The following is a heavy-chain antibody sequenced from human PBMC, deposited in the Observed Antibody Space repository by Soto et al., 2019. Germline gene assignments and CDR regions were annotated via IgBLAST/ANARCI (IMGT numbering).Heavy chain of an antibody. J-gene: IGHJ6*02. CDR1: GFTFSNAW. CDR3: TTDRHWDYYYDGMDV. Sequence: EVQLVESGGGLVKPGGSLRLSCAASGFTFSNAWMSWVRQAPGKGLEWVGRIKSKTDGGTTDYAAPVKGRFTISRDDSKNTLYLQMNSLKTEDTAVYYCTTDRHWDYYYDGMDVWGQGTTVTVSS. D-gene: IGHD7-27*01. V-gene: IGHV3-15*01. CDR2: IKSKTDGGTT.